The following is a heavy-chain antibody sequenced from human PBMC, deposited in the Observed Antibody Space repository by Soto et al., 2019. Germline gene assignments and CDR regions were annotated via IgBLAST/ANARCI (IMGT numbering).Heavy chain of an antibody. Sequence: GSLRLSCAASGFTFSSYWMSWVRQAPGKGLEWVANIKQDGSEKYYVDSVKGRFTISRDNAKNSLYLQMNSLRAEDTAVYYCARLTTRYYYGMDVWGQGTTVTVSS. J-gene: IGHJ6*02. CDR2: IKQDGSEK. D-gene: IGHD3-22*01. CDR1: GFTFSSYW. V-gene: IGHV3-7*01. CDR3: ARLTTRYYYGMDV.